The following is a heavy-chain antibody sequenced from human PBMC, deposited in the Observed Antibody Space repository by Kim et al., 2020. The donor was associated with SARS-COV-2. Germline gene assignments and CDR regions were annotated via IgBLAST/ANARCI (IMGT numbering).Heavy chain of an antibody. Sequence: KSRVTISVDTSKNQFSLKLSSVTAADTAVYYCARDGRYSSSFGDYGMDVWGQGTTVTVSS. J-gene: IGHJ6*02. V-gene: IGHV4-39*07. CDR3: ARDGRYSSSFGDYGMDV. D-gene: IGHD6-6*01.